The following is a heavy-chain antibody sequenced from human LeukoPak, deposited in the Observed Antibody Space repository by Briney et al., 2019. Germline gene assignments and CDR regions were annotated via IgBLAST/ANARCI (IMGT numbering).Heavy chain of an antibody. CDR2: INSDGRST. CDR3: ASAMNFGHFDL. CDR1: GFTFSTYW. D-gene: IGHD2-2*01. J-gene: IGHJ2*01. V-gene: IGHV3-74*01. Sequence: GGSLRLSCAASGFTFSTYWMHWVRQAPGKGLVWVSRINSDGRSTRYADSVKGRFTISRDNAKNTLYLQMNSLRVEDTAIYYCASAMNFGHFDLWGRGTLVTVSS.